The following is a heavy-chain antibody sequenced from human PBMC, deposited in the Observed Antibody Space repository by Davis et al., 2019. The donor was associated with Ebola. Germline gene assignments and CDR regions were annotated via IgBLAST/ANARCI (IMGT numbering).Heavy chain of an antibody. Sequence: GGSLRLSCAVSGFTFSSYWMSWVRQAPGKGLEWVANIKQDGSEIHYVDSVKGRFTISRDNTKNSLYLQMNSLRAEDTAVYYCARARTWFGELGWFDPWGQGTLVTVSS. J-gene: IGHJ5*02. CDR1: GFTFSSYW. CDR3: ARARTWFGELGWFDP. CDR2: IKQDGSEI. D-gene: IGHD3-10*01. V-gene: IGHV3-7*03.